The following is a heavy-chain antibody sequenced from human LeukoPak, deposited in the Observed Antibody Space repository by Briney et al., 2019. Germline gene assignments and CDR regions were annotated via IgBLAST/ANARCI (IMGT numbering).Heavy chain of an antibody. D-gene: IGHD3-22*01. CDR1: GFTFDDYA. Sequence: GGSLRLSCAASGFTFDDYAMHWVRQGPRKGLEWVSSINWNSGNIGYADSVKGRFTISRDNSKNSLYLQMNGLRTEDTALYYCAKAVSQVYYYGMDVWGQGTTVTVSS. J-gene: IGHJ6*02. V-gene: IGHV3-9*01. CDR2: INWNSGNI. CDR3: AKAVSQVYYYGMDV.